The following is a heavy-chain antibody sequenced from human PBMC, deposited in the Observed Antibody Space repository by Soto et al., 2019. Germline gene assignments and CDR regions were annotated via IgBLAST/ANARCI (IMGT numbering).Heavy chain of an antibody. J-gene: IGHJ3*02. CDR2: INPSGGSA. Sequence: ASVKVSCKASGYTFTSYYMHWVRQAPGQGLEWMGIINPSGGSANYAQKFQGRVTITADESTSTAYMELSSLRSEDTAVYYCASSTVVTPQDAFDIWGQGTMVTVSS. D-gene: IGHD4-17*01. CDR3: ASSTVVTPQDAFDI. V-gene: IGHV1-46*01. CDR1: GYTFTSYY.